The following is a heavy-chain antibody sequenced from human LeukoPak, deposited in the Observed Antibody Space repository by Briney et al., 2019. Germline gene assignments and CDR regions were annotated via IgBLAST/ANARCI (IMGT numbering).Heavy chain of an antibody. CDR3: ARAPIPTVTTYFDY. CDR2: IIPIFGTA. CDR1: GGTFSSYA. Sequence: GASVKVSCKASGGTFSSYAISWVRQAPAQGLEWMGGIIPIFGTANYAQKFQGRVTITADESTSTAYMELSSLRSEDTAVYYCARAPIPTVTTYFDYWGQGTLVTVSS. V-gene: IGHV1-69*13. D-gene: IGHD4-17*01. J-gene: IGHJ4*02.